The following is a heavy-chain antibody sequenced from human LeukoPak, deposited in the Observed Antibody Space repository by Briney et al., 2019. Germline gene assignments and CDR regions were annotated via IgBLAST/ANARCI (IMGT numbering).Heavy chain of an antibody. D-gene: IGHD3-3*01. Sequence: GGSLRLSCSASGFTFSSDAMSWVPQTPAKGLERVSAISGRGGSTTYADSVRGRFTISRDNSKNTLYLHMNSLRAEDTAVYYCAKEEINRSTIFGVVSMRAFDIWGQGTMVTVSS. V-gene: IGHV3-23*01. CDR3: AKEEINRSTIFGVVSMRAFDI. J-gene: IGHJ3*02. CDR2: ISGRGGST. CDR1: GFTFSSDA.